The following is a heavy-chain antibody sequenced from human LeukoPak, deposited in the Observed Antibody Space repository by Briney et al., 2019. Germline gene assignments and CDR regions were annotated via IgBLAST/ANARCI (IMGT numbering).Heavy chain of an antibody. CDR2: ISAYNGNT. D-gene: IGHD5-12*01. Sequence: ASVKVSCKASGCTFTSYGISWVRQPPGQGLEGMGWISAYNGNTNYAQKLQGRVTMTTDTSTSTAYMELRSLRSDDTAVYYCARVPRRGDSGYDYAAPPDDWGQGTLVTVSS. J-gene: IGHJ4*02. V-gene: IGHV1-18*01. CDR1: GCTFTSYG. CDR3: ARVPRRGDSGYDYAAPPDD.